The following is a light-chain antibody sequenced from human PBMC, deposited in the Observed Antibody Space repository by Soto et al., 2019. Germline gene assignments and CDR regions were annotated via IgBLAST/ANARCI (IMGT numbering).Light chain of an antibody. J-gene: IGKJ4*01. CDR1: QGISNY. Sequence: DIQMTQSPSAMSASVGDRVTITCRASQGISNYLNWYQQKPGKAPKLLVYDASNLETGVPSRFSGSGSGTDFTFTISSMQPEDIATYYCQQYDNLPLTFGGGTKVDIK. CDR2: DAS. CDR3: QQYDNLPLT. V-gene: IGKV1-33*01.